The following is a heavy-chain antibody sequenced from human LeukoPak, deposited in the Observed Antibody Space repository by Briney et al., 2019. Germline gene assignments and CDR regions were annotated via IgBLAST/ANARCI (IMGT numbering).Heavy chain of an antibody. D-gene: IGHD3-22*01. CDR1: GGTFSSYA. V-gene: IGHV1-69*13. CDR2: IIPIFGTA. CDR3: ARDRGYDSSGYGWFDP. Sequence: SVKVSCKASGGTFSSYAISWVRQAPGQGLEWMGGIIPIFGTANYAQKFQGRVTITADESTSTAYMELSSLRSEDTAVYYCARDRGYDSSGYGWFDPWGQGALVTVS. J-gene: IGHJ5*02.